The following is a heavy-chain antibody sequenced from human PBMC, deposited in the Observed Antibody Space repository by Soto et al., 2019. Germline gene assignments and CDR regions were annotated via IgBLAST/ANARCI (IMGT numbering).Heavy chain of an antibody. J-gene: IGHJ3*02. V-gene: IGHV4-39*07. D-gene: IGHD2-2*01. CDR2: MYHSGNT. CDR3: ARKYCITSTCARSGFDI. CDR1: GDSISSNNYY. Sequence: SETLSLTCTVSGDSISSNNYYWGWIRQPPGKGLEWIGSMYHSGNTYHNPSLKSRVTISVDKSKNQFSLKLSSVTAADTAMYYCARKYCITSTCARSGFDIWGQGTMVTVSS.